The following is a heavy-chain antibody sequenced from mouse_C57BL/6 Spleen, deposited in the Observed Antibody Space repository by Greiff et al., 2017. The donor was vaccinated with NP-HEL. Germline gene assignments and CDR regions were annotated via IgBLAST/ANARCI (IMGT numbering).Heavy chain of an antibody. CDR3: ARLEDDYFDY. CDR2: IYPRSGNT. J-gene: IGHJ2*01. CDR1: GYTFTSYG. Sequence: QVQLQQSGAELARPGASVKLSCKASGYTFTSYGISWVKQSTGQGLDWIGEIYPRSGNTYYNVKFKGKATLTADKSSSTADMELRSLTSEDSAVYFCARLEDDYFDYWGQGTTLTVAS. V-gene: IGHV1-81*01.